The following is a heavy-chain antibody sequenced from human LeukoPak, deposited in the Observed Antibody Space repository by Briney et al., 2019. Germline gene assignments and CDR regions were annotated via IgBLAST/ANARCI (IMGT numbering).Heavy chain of an antibody. V-gene: IGHV4-39*01. J-gene: IGHJ4*02. CDR2: IYYSGST. CDR3: ARLTDLDGIAVDY. CDR1: GVSISSSYSY. D-gene: IGHD6-19*01. Sequence: SETLSLTCTVSGVSISSSYSYWGWIRQPPGKGLEWIGSIYYSGSTYYNPSLKSRVTISVDTSKNQFSLKLSSVTAADTAVYYCARLTDLDGIAVDYWGQGTLVTVSS.